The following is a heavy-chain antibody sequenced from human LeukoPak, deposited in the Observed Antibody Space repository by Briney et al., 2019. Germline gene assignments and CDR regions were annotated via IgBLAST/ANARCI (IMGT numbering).Heavy chain of an antibody. J-gene: IGHJ4*02. V-gene: IGHV4-39*01. Sequence: SETLSLTCTVSGGTISSYYWGWIRQPPGKGLEWIGIINYSGSTYNNPSLKSRVTLSLDTSKSQFSLRLSSVTAADTAVYYCARGSSPTYPLDYWGQGTLVTVSS. D-gene: IGHD2-2*01. CDR1: GGTISSYY. CDR3: ARGSSPTYPLDY. CDR2: INYSGST.